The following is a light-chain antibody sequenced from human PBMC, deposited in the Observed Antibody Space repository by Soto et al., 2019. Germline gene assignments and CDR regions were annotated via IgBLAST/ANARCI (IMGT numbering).Light chain of an antibody. V-gene: IGLV2-14*03. J-gene: IGLJ1*01. CDR1: SSDVGGYNY. CDR3: SSYPSSSTYV. CDR2: DVS. Sequence: QSALTQPASVSGSPGQSITISCTGTSSDVGGYNYVSWYQQHPGKVPKLMIYDVSNRPSGVSNRFSGSKSGNTASLTISGLQAEDEADYYCSSYPSSSTYVFGIGTKVTVL.